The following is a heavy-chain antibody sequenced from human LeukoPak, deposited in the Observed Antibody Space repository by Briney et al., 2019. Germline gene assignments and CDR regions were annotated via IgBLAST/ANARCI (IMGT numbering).Heavy chain of an antibody. Sequence: GGSLRLSCAASGFTFSTHGMNWVRQAPGKGLEWVSGIGGSGIGHSTHYADSVKGRFTISRDNSKNMVYLQMDSLRAEDTAVYYCVREPGAPRGWFDSWGQGTLVTVSS. CDR1: GFTFSTHG. J-gene: IGHJ5*01. V-gene: IGHV3-23*01. CDR2: IGGSGIGHST. CDR3: VREPGAPRGWFDS. D-gene: IGHD7-27*01.